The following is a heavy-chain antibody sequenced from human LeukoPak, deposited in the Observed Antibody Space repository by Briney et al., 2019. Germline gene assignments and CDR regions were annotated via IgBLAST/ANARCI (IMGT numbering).Heavy chain of an antibody. D-gene: IGHD6-19*01. CDR2: ISSNGGIT. Sequence: PGGSLRLSCAASGFTFSTLPMHWVRQAPGKGLKYVSRISSNGGITYYADAVKGRFTISRDNSKNTLYLQMNSLRPDDTAVYSCVNQIGGWVYWGQGTLVTVSS. CDR3: VNQIGGWVY. V-gene: IGHV3-64D*06. J-gene: IGHJ4*02. CDR1: GFTFSTLP.